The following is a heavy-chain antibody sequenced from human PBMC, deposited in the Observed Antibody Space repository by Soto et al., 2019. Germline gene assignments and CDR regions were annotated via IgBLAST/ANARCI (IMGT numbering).Heavy chain of an antibody. D-gene: IGHD3-10*01. CDR3: ARGSTIVRGAPSWFDP. Sequence: QVQLVQSGAEVKKPGSSVKVSCKASGGTFSRYTINWVRQAPGQGLEWMGRIIPIAAIANYTQKFQGRVTITVDKSSTTAYMDLSSLGSDDTAVYYCARGSTIVRGAPSWFDPWGQGTLVTVSS. V-gene: IGHV1-69*02. J-gene: IGHJ5*02. CDR1: GGTFSRYT. CDR2: IIPIAAIA.